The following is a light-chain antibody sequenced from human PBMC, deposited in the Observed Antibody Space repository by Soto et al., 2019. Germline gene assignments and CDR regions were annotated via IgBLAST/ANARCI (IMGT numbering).Light chain of an antibody. V-gene: IGKV1-39*01. CDR2: AAS. CDR3: QQRYITPYT. J-gene: IGKJ2*01. CDR1: QSISVH. Sequence: DIQMTQSPSSLSASVGDTVTITCRASQSISVHLNWYQQKPGKVTKLLIYAASNLQSGVTSSFSGSGSETDFALTISSLQPEDFATYYCQQRYITPYTFGQGTKLQIK.